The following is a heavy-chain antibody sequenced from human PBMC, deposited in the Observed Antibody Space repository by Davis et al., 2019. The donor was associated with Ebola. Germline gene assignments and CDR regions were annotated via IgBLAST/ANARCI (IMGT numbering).Heavy chain of an antibody. J-gene: IGHJ6*03. CDR3: ARVSGVVAAATHYMDV. Sequence: SVKVSCKASGGTFSSYAISWVRQAPGQGLEWMGGIIPIFGIPNYAQKFQGRVTITADRSTSTAYMGLSSLTSEDTAVYYCARVSGVVAAATHYMDVWGKGTTVTVSS. V-gene: IGHV1-69*10. D-gene: IGHD2-2*01. CDR2: IIPIFGIP. CDR1: GGTFSSYA.